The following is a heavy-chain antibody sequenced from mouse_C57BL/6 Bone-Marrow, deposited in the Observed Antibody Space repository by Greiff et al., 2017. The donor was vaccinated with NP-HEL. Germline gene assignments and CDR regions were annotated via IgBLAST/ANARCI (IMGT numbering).Heavy chain of an antibody. V-gene: IGHV1-59*01. CDR3: ARVGSNYLYFDY. J-gene: IGHJ2*01. D-gene: IGHD2-5*01. CDR2: IDPSDSYT. CDR1: GYTFTSYW. Sequence: VQLQQSGAELVRPGTSVKLSCKASGYTFTSYWMHWVKQRPGQGLEWIGVIDPSDSYTNYNQKFKGKATLTVDTSSSTAYMQLSSLTSEDSAVYYCARVGSNYLYFDYWGQGTTLTVSS.